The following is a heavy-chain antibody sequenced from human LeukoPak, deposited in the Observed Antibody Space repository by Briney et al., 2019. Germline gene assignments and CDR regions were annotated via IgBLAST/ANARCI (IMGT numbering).Heavy chain of an antibody. CDR1: GFTFSSYA. J-gene: IGHJ3*02. CDR3: ARDGSGYEYDGAFDI. D-gene: IGHD5-12*01. V-gene: IGHV3-30-3*01. Sequence: PGGSLRLSCAASGFTFSSYAMHWVRQAPGKGLEWVAVISYDGSNKYYADSVKGRFTISRDNAKNSLYLQMNSLRAEDTAVYYCARDGSGYEYDGAFDIWGQGTMVTVSS. CDR2: ISYDGSNK.